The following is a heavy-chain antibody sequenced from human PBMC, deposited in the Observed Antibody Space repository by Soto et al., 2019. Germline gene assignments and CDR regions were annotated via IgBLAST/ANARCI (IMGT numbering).Heavy chain of an antibody. CDR2: IKQDGSEK. CDR3: AREAGEGFLEWFRVLPIYGMDV. D-gene: IGHD3-3*01. Sequence: FMRHSCAASGFTISSYWMSWVSKAPGKGLEWVANIKQDGSEKYYVDSVKGRFTISRDNAKNSLYLQMNSLRAEDTAVYYCAREAGEGFLEWFRVLPIYGMDVWSQGTTVTVSS. V-gene: IGHV3-7*01. J-gene: IGHJ6*02. CDR1: GFTISSYW.